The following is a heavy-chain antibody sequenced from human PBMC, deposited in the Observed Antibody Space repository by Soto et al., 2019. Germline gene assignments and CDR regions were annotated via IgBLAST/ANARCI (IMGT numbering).Heavy chain of an antibody. V-gene: IGHV3-21*01. CDR2: ISGSGGYI. Sequence: EVQLVESGGGLVQPGGSLRLSCAASGFTFSSYSMNWVRQAPGKGLEWVSRISGSGGYIYYAASVKGPFTISRDNAKNCLYPQRNRLRGEDTGVYYCSGDSIVGALPDSWGQGPLVTVSS. J-gene: IGHJ4*02. CDR3: SGDSIVGALPDS. CDR1: GFTFSSYS. D-gene: IGHD1-26*01.